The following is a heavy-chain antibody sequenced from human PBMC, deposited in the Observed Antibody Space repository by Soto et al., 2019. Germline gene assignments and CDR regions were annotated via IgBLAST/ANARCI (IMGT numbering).Heavy chain of an antibody. J-gene: IGHJ3*02. Sequence: QVQLVQSGAEVKKPGASVKVSCKASGYTFTSYYMHWVRQAPGQGLEWMGIINPSGGSTSYAQKFQGRVTMTRDTSTSTVYMELSSLRSEDTAVYYCAKPRQWALPYDAFDIWGQGTMVTVSS. CDR3: AKPRQWALPYDAFDI. V-gene: IGHV1-46*01. CDR2: INPSGGST. CDR1: GYTFTSYY. D-gene: IGHD1-26*01.